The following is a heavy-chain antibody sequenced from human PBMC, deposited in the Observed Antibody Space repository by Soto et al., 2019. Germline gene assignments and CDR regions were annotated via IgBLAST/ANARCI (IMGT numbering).Heavy chain of an antibody. Sequence: PSETLSLTCAVSGYSISSGYYWGWIRQPPGKGLEWIGSIYHSGSTYYNPSLKSRVTISVDTTKNQFSLKLSPVTAADTAVYYCARDSYYDILTGYYHFDYWGQGTLVTVSS. CDR3: ARDSYYDILTGYYHFDY. CDR2: IYHSGST. CDR1: GYSISSGYY. V-gene: IGHV4-38-2*02. D-gene: IGHD3-9*01. J-gene: IGHJ4*02.